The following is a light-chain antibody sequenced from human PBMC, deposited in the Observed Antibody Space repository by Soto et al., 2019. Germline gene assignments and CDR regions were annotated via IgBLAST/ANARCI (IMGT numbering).Light chain of an antibody. CDR1: QSVIISY. CDR2: GAS. Sequence: EILLPQSPATRSLSPGERAPVSCRASQSVIISYLAWYQHKPGQAPRLLISGASNRAAGIPDRFSGSGSGTDFTLTISRLEPEDFAVYYCQQYDNSFTGGGGTQGDIK. CDR3: QQYDNSFT. J-gene: IGKJ4*01. V-gene: IGKV3-20*01.